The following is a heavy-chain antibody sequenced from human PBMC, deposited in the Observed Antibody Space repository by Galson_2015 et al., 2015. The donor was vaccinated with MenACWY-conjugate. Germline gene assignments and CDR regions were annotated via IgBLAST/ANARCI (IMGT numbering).Heavy chain of an antibody. Sequence: QSGAEVKKPGESLKISCKASGGTFSSYAISWVRQAPGQGLEWMGRIIPILGIANYAQKFQGRVTITADKSTGTAYMELSRLRSEDTAVYYCARESHFGVAAAGSRYYYYGMDVWGQGTTVTVSS. CDR3: ARESHFGVAAAGSRYYYYGMDV. V-gene: IGHV1-69*04. J-gene: IGHJ6*02. CDR2: IIPILGIA. CDR1: GGTFSSYA. D-gene: IGHD6-13*01.